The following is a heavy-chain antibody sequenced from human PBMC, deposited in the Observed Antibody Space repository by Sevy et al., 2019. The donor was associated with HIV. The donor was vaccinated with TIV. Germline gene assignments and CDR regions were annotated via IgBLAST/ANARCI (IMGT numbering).Heavy chain of an antibody. D-gene: IGHD5-18*01. J-gene: IGHJ4*02. CDR2: MNQDGSEK. Sequence: GGSPRLSCAASGFTFSSYWMSWVRQAPGKGLEWVATMNQDGSEKFYVDSVKGRFTISRDNAKNSLYLQMNSLRAEDTAVYYCVREGLGGYSYSLDCWGQGTLVTVSS. CDR3: VREGLGGYSYSLDC. V-gene: IGHV3-7*01. CDR1: GFTFSSYW.